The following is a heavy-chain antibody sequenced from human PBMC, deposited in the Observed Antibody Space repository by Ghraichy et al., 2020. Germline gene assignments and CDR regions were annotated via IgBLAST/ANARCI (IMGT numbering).Heavy chain of an antibody. Sequence: SETLSLTCTVSGGSISSYYWSWIRQPPGKGLEWIGYIYYSGSTNYNPTLKSRVTISVDTSKNQFSLKLSSVTAADTAVYYCARDGTMVRGDYYGMDVWGQGTTVTVSS. J-gene: IGHJ6*02. CDR2: IYYSGST. CDR3: ARDGTMVRGDYYGMDV. V-gene: IGHV4-59*01. D-gene: IGHD3-10*01. CDR1: GGSISSYY.